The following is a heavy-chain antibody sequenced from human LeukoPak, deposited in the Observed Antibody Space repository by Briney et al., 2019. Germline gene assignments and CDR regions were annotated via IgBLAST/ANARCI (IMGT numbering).Heavy chain of an antibody. D-gene: IGHD1-14*01. Sequence: SETLSLTCAVYGGSFSGYYWSWIRQPPGKGLEWIGEINHSGSTNYNPSLKSRVTISVDTSKNQFSLKLSSVTAADTAVYYCARDTVWDGWFDPWGQGTLVTVSS. V-gene: IGHV4-34*01. J-gene: IGHJ5*02. CDR2: INHSGST. CDR3: ARDTVWDGWFDP. CDR1: GGSFSGYY.